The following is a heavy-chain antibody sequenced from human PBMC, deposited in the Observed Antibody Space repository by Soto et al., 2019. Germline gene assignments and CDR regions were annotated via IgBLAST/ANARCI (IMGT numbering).Heavy chain of an antibody. J-gene: IGHJ4*02. Sequence: GKASGCNITNNWVVGVRQMPGKGLEWMGIIYPGDSDTRYSPSFQGQVTISADKSISTAYLQWSSLKASDTAMYYCATIYGDPIDYSGQRTLVTVSS. D-gene: IGHD4-17*01. CDR2: IYPGDSDT. CDR3: ATIYGDPIDY. V-gene: IGHV5-51*01. CDR1: GCNITNNW.